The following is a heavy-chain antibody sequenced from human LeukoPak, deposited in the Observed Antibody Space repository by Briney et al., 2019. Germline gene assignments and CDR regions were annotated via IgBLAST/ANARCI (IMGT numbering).Heavy chain of an antibody. Sequence: PSETLSITCAVSGGSISSGGYSWSWIRQPPGEGLEWIGYIYHSGSTYYNPSLKSRVTISVDRSKNQFSLKLSSVTAADTAVYYCASAQGAFDIWGQGTMVTVFS. CDR3: ASAQGAFDI. J-gene: IGHJ3*02. CDR2: IYHSGST. CDR1: GGSISSGGYS. V-gene: IGHV4-30-2*01.